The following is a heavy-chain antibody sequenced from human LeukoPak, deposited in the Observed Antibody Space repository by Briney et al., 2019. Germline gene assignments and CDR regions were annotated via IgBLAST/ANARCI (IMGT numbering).Heavy chain of an antibody. CDR1: GYTFTSYD. V-gene: IGHV1-8*01. J-gene: IGHJ6*02. CDR3: ARWVSGSFAEYGVDV. Sequence: ASVKVSCKASGYTFTSYDINWVRQAPGQGLEWMGWMNPNSGNTGYAQKFQGRVTMTRNTSISTAYMELSSLRSEDTAVYYCARWVSGSFAEYGVDVWGQGTTVTVSS. CDR2: MNPNSGNT. D-gene: IGHD1-26*01.